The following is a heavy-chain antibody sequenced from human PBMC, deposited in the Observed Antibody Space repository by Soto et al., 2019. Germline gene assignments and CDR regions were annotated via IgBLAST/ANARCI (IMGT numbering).Heavy chain of an antibody. J-gene: IGHJ3*02. CDR2: IFYSGST. CDR3: ARYANSGSQGVEI. Sequence: QVQLQESGPGLVKPSQTLSLTCTVSGGSISSGGYYWSWIRQHPGKGLEWIGYIFYSGSTYYNPSLKSRVTISVDTSKNQFSLKLSSVTAADTAVYYCARYANSGSQGVEIWGQGTMVTVSS. D-gene: IGHD3-22*01. V-gene: IGHV4-31*03. CDR1: GGSISSGGYY.